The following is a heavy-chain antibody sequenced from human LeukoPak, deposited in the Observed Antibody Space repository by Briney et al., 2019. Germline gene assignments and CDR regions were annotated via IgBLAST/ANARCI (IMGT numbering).Heavy chain of an antibody. D-gene: IGHD3-22*01. Sequence: SVKVSCKASGGTFSSYAISWVRQAPGQGLEWMGGIIPIFGTANYAQKFQGRVTITADKSTSTAYMELSSLRSEDTAVNYCARLLVNYYYDSSGYFDYWGQGTLVTVSS. CDR1: GGTFSSYA. CDR3: ARLLVNYYYDSSGYFDY. J-gene: IGHJ4*02. CDR2: IIPIFGTA. V-gene: IGHV1-69*06.